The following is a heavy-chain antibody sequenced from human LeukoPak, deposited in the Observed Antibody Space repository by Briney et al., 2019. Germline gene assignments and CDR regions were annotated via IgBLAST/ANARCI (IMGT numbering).Heavy chain of an antibody. CDR3: ARGGYCSSTSCLYYLDY. D-gene: IGHD2-2*01. Sequence: SETLSLTCTVSGGSISSYYWSWIRQPPGKGLEWIGYIYYSGSTNYNPSLKSRVTISVDTSKNQFSLKLSSVTAADTAVYYCARGGYCSSTSCLYYLDYWGQGTLVTVSS. V-gene: IGHV4-59*01. CDR2: IYYSGST. CDR1: GGSISSYY. J-gene: IGHJ4*02.